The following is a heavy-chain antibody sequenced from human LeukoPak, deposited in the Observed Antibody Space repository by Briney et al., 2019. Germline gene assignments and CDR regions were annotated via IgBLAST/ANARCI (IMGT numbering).Heavy chain of an antibody. J-gene: IGHJ4*01. CDR1: GFTFSDHY. V-gene: IGHV3-72*01. Sequence: GGSLRLSCAASGFTFSDHYIDWVRQAPGKGLEWVGRSRDKGNSYTTAYAASVRGRFTISRDDSKNSLYLQMNSLKIEDTAVYYCTKLARALRDFDYWGQGTLVTVSS. CDR2: SRDKGNSYTT. CDR3: TKLARALRDFDY. D-gene: IGHD3-10*01.